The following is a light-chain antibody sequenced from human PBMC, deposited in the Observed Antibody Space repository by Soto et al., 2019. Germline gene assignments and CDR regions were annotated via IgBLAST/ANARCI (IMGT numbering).Light chain of an antibody. CDR1: QGISSA. CDR3: QQLHNYPLT. J-gene: IGKJ4*01. V-gene: IGKV1D-13*01. Sequence: AIPLTQSPSSLSASVGDRITITCRASQGISSALAWYQQKPGIAPTLLIYEASSLQSGVPSRFSGSGSGTDFTLTISSLQPEDFATYYCQQLHNYPLTFGGGTKVEIK. CDR2: EAS.